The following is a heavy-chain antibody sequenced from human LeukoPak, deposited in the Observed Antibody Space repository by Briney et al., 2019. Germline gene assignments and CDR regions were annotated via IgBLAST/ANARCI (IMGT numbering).Heavy chain of an antibody. CDR2: VSETGGDV. V-gene: IGHV3-23*01. CDR3: AKQDSGTKDY. CDR1: GFTFSNYP. Sequence: PGGSLRLSCAASGFTFSNYPMSWVRQAPGKGLEWVSSVSETGGDVFYADSVKGRFTVSRDNSKKTLYLQMNSLRGEDSAVYYCAKQDSGTKDYWGQEPWSPSLQ. J-gene: IGHJ4*01. D-gene: IGHD1-26*01.